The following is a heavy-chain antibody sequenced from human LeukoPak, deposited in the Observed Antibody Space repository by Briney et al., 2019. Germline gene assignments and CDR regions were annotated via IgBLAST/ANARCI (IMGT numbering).Heavy chain of an antibody. V-gene: IGHV3-15*01. D-gene: IGHD3-10*01. CDR1: GFTFTNAW. CDR2: IKSKTDGGTS. CDR3: STLWYGA. Sequence: GGSLRLSCAASGFTFTNAWMYWVRQAPGKGLEWVGRIKSKTDGGTSDYAAPVTGGFAISRDDSKSTLYLEMNSLKTEDTGVYYCSTLWYGAWGQGTLVTVSS. J-gene: IGHJ5*02.